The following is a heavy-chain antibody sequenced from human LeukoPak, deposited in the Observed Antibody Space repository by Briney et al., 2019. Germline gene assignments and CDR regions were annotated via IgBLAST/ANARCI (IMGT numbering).Heavy chain of an antibody. V-gene: IGHV4-34*01. J-gene: IGHJ5*02. Sequence: SETLSLTCAGYGESFSGYYWSWIRQPPGKGLEWIGEINHSGSTNYNPSLKSRVTISVDTSKNQFSLKLSSVTAADTAVYYCARGLGYYGSGSHRWGQGTLVTVSS. CDR3: ARGLGYYGSGSHR. D-gene: IGHD3-10*01. CDR1: GESFSGYY. CDR2: INHSGST.